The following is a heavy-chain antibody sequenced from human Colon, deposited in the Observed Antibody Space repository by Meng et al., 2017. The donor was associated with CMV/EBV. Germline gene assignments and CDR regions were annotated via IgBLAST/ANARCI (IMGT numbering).Heavy chain of an antibody. CDR3: ARESFLVRGVFDF. CDR2: VHWSGNFT. Sequence: GESLKISCAASGFTFSNFWMNWVRQVPGKGLEWVSGVHWSGNFTSYADSVKGRFSISRDNTKNSLYLQMNSLRAEDTALYHCARESFLVRGVFDFWGPGLLVTVSS. D-gene: IGHD3-10*01. V-gene: IGHV3-20*01. CDR1: GFTFSNFW. J-gene: IGHJ4*02.